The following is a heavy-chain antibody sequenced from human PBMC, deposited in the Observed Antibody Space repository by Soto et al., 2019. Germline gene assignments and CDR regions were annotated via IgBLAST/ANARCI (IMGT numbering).Heavy chain of an antibody. D-gene: IGHD4-17*01. CDR2: ISYDGSNK. CDR1: GFTFSSYG. V-gene: IGHV3-30*18. J-gene: IGHJ6*02. CDR3: AKDHYGDLDYYGMDV. Sequence: QVQLVESGGGVVQPGRSLRLSCAASGFTFSSYGMHWVRQAPGKGLEWVAVISYDGSNKYYADSVKGRFTIPRDNSKNTLYLQMNSLRAEDTAVYYCAKDHYGDLDYYGMDVWGQGTTVTVSS.